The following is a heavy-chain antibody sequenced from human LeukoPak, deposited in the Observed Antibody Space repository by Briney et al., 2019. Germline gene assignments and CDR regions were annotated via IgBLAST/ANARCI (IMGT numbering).Heavy chain of an antibody. CDR3: AKYSHNDRPNDY. Sequence: HPGGSLRLSCAASGFTFSDYSMAWVRQAPGRGLEWVSVISGSGGYTVYADSVKGRFTISRDNSEKTLYMQMNSLRAEDTAVYYCAKYSHNDRPNDYWGQGTLVTVSS. CDR1: GFTFSDYS. J-gene: IGHJ4*02. CDR2: ISGSGGYT. V-gene: IGHV3-23*01. D-gene: IGHD3-22*01.